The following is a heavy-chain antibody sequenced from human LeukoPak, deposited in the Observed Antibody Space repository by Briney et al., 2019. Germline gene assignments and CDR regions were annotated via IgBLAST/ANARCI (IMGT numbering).Heavy chain of an antibody. V-gene: IGHV3-23*01. Sequence: GGSLRLSCTASGFSFSGHWMHWARQAPGKGLEWVSTISGGGGSTYYADSVKGRFTISRDNSKNTLYLQVNSLRAEDTAVYYCAKGGKWDVTPFDYWGQGTLVTVSS. J-gene: IGHJ4*02. D-gene: IGHD1-26*01. CDR2: ISGGGGST. CDR3: AKGGKWDVTPFDY. CDR1: GFSFSGHW.